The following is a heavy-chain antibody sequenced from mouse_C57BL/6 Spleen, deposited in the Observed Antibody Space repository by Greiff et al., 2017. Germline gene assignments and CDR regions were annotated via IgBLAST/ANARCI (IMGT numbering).Heavy chain of an antibody. V-gene: IGHV5-6*01. J-gene: IGHJ2*01. CDR3: ARWDYYGLYFDY. D-gene: IGHD1-1*01. CDR1: GFTFSSYG. Sequence: EVKLVESGGDLVKPGGSLKLSCAASGFTFSSYGMSWVRQTPDKRLEWVATISSGGSYTYYPDSVKGRFTISRDNAKNTLYLQMSSLKSEDTAMYYCARWDYYGLYFDYWGQGTTLTVSS. CDR2: ISSGGSYT.